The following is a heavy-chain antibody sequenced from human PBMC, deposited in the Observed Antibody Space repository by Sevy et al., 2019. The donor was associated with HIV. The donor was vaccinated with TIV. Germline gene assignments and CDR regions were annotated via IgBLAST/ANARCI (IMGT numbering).Heavy chain of an antibody. CDR3: ARVLITEKWFGERGGAFDI. Sequence: GGSLRLSCAASGFTFSSYSMNWVRQAPGKGLEWVSSISSSSSYIYYADSVKGRFTISRDNAKNSLYLQMNSLRAEDTAGYYCARVLITEKWFGERGGAFDIWAKGQWSPSPQ. J-gene: IGHJ3*02. D-gene: IGHD3-10*01. V-gene: IGHV3-21*01. CDR1: GFTFSSYS. CDR2: ISSSSSYI.